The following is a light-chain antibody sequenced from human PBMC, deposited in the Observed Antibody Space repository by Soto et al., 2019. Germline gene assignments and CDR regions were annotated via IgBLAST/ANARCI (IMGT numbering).Light chain of an antibody. J-gene: IGLJ1*01. CDR2: EVN. V-gene: IGLV2-23*02. CDR3: CSYAGPTTYYV. Sequence: QSVLTQPAPLSGSPGQSITISCTGTSSDVGNYDLVSWFLHHPGKAPKLLIYEVNERPSGVSNRFSGSKSGNTASLTISGLQAEDEADYYCCSYAGPTTYYVFGPGTKVTVL. CDR1: SSDVGNYDL.